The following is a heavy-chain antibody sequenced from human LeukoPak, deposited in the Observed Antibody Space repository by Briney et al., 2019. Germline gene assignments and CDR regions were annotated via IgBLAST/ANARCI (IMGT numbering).Heavy chain of an antibody. J-gene: IGHJ4*02. Sequence: SETLSLTCTVSGGSISNYYWSWIRQPPGKGLEWIGYIYYSGSTNYNPSLKSQVTISVDTSKNQFSLKLSSVTAADTAVYYCARLRFGVAAAAPYYFDYWGQGTLVTVSS. V-gene: IGHV4-59*01. CDR2: IYYSGST. CDR1: GGSISNYY. CDR3: ARLRFGVAAAAPYYFDY. D-gene: IGHD3-10*01.